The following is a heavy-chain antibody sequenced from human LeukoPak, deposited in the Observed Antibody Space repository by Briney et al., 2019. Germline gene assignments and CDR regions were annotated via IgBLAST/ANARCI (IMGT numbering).Heavy chain of an antibody. CDR1: GFTFGTYA. V-gene: IGHV3-23*01. CDR2: ISARGDST. D-gene: IGHD2-15*01. J-gene: IGHJ4*02. CDR3: VEDVVVVAAKPGI. Sequence: PGGPLNLSGEASGFTFGTYALSWVGQAQGKGLDWVSSISARGDSTYYADAVKGRFTISRDNSENTLYLQMNSLRVDDTAVYYCVEDVVVVAAKPGIWGQGTLVTVSS.